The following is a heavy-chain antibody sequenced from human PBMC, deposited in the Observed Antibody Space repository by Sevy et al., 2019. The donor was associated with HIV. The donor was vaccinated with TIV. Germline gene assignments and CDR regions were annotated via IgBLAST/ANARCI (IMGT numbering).Heavy chain of an antibody. J-gene: IGHJ4*02. V-gene: IGHV1-69*10. D-gene: IGHD6-19*01. CDR1: GGTFSSYG. Sequence: ASVKVSCKASGGTFSSYGISWVRQAPGQGLEWMGGIIPILGIVNYAQKFQGRVTITADESTKTAYMELSSLRSEDTAVYYCARGGGNGWYYFDYLGQETVVTVSS. CDR2: IIPILGIV. CDR3: ARGGGNGWYYFDY.